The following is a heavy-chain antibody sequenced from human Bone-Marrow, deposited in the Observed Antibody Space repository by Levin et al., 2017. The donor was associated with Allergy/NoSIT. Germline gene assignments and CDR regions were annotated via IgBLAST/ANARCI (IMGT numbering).Heavy chain of an antibody. V-gene: IGHV3-23*01. CDR2: IGESGDNT. CDR1: GFTFSSYA. D-gene: IGHD6-19*01. CDR3: AKWDSSAWYDY. J-gene: IGHJ4*02. Sequence: SGGSLRLSCAASGFTFSSYAMSWVRQAPGKGLDWVSSIGESGDNTYYADSVKGRFSISRDNSKNTLYLQMNSLRAEDTARYYCAKWDSSAWYDYWGQGTLVTVSS.